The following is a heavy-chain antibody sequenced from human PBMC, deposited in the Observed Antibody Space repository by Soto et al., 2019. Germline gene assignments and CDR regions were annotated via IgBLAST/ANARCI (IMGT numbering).Heavy chain of an antibody. Sequence: GGSLRLSCAASGFAFSSYSMNWVRQAPGKGLEWVSSISSSSSYIYYADSVKGRFTISRDNAKNSLYLQMNSLRAEDTAVYYCARDWFGTVAYGMDVWGQGTTVTVSS. CDR1: GFAFSSYS. D-gene: IGHD3-16*01. CDR2: ISSSSSYI. CDR3: ARDWFGTVAYGMDV. J-gene: IGHJ6*02. V-gene: IGHV3-21*01.